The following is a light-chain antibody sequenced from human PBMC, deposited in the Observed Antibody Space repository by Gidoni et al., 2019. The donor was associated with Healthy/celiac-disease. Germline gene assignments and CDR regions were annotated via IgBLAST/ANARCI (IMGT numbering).Light chain of an antibody. CDR3: QSYDSSLSGWV. J-gene: IGLJ3*02. V-gene: IGLV1-40*01. Sequence: QSVLTPPPSVSVAPGPRVTISCTGSSSNIGAGYDVHWYQQLPGTAPKLLIYGNSNRPSGVPDRFSGSKSGTSASLAITGLQAEDEADYYCQSYDSSLSGWVFGGGTKLTVL. CDR2: GNS. CDR1: SSNIGAGYD.